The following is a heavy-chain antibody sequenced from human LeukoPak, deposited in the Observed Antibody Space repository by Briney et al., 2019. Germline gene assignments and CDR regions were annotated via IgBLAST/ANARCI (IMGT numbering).Heavy chain of an antibody. CDR3: VQEGPRGLAFDI. Sequence: GGSLRLSCAASGFTFSSYGMHWVRQAPGKGLEWVAVIWYDGSNKYYADSVKGRFAISRDNSKNTLYLQMNSLRAEDTAVYYCVQEGPRGLAFDIWGQGTKVTVSS. J-gene: IGHJ3*02. CDR2: IWYDGSNK. CDR1: GFTFSSYG. V-gene: IGHV3-33*06.